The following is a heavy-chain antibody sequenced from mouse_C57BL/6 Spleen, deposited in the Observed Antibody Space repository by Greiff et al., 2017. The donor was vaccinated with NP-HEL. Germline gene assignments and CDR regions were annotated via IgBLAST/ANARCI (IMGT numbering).Heavy chain of an antibody. Sequence: VQLQQSGPELVKPGASVKISCKASGYAFSSSWMNWVKQRPGKGLEWIGRIYPGDGDTNYNGKFKGKATLTADKSSSTAYMQLSSLTSEDSAVYFCARMERDYYAMDYWGQGTSVTVSS. CDR2: IYPGDGDT. CDR1: GYAFSSSW. V-gene: IGHV1-82*01. J-gene: IGHJ4*01. CDR3: ARMERDYYAMDY.